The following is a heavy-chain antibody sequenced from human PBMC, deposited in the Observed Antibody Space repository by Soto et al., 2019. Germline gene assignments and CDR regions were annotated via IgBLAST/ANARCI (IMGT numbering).Heavy chain of an antibody. CDR1: GYTFTSYG. Sequence: ASVKVSCQAFGYTFTSYGISWVRQAPGQGLEWMGWISAYNGNTNYAQKLQGRVTMTTDTSTSTAYMELRSLRSDDTAVYYCARGPMIVVVGAFDIWGQGSMVTVSS. V-gene: IGHV1-18*04. J-gene: IGHJ3*02. CDR2: ISAYNGNT. CDR3: ARGPMIVVVGAFDI. D-gene: IGHD3-22*01.